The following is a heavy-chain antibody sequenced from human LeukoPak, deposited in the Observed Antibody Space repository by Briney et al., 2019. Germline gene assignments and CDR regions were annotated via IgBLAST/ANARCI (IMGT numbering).Heavy chain of an antibody. J-gene: IGHJ6*02. CDR1: GGSISSYY. CDR2: IYYSGST. V-gene: IGHV4-59*01. CDR3: ARGGYGSGSYYYYYYGMDV. Sequence: SETLSLTCTVSGGSISSYYWSWIRQPPGKGLEWIGYIYYSGSTNNNPSLKSRVTISVDTSKNQFSLKLSSVTAADTAVYYCARGGYGSGSYYYYYYGMDVWGQGTTVTVSS. D-gene: IGHD3-10*01.